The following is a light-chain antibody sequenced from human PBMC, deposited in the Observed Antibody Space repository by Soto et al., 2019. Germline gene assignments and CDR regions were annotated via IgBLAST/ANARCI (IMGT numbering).Light chain of an antibody. J-gene: IGLJ2*01. V-gene: IGLV2-14*01. CDR1: SSDIGGYNY. CDR3: SSFTTSSTVL. CDR2: EVS. Sequence: QSVLTQPASVSGSLGQSITISCTGTSSDIGGYNYVSWYQQHPGKAPKVMIFEVSKRPSGVSNRFSGSKSGNMASLTISGLQAEDEGDYYCSSFTTSSTVLLGGGTK.